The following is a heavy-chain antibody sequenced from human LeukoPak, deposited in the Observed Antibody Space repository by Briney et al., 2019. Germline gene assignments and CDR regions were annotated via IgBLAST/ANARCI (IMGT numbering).Heavy chain of an antibody. V-gene: IGHV3-23*01. J-gene: IGHJ4*02. CDR1: GFTFSSYA. Sequence: GGSLRLSCAASGFTFSSYAMSWVRQAPGKGPEWVSAISGSGGSTYYADSVKGRFTISRDNSKNTLYLQMNSLRAEDTAVYYCAKGTLWELPLAPFDYWGQGTLVTVSS. D-gene: IGHD1-26*01. CDR3: AKGTLWELPLAPFDY. CDR2: ISGSGGST.